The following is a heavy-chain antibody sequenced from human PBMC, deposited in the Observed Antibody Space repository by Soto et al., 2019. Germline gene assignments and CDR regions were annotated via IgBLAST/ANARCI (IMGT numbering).Heavy chain of an antibody. CDR3: ARSGVAMSSHYFSGMDV. D-gene: IGHD2-21*01. CDR2: MSYDGSNK. Sequence: GGSLRLSCAASGFTFTIYAIHWVRQAPGKGLEWVAVMSYDGSNKYYADSVKGRFTISRDTSENTLHLQMNSLRTEDTAVYYCARSGVAMSSHYFSGMDVWGPGTTVTVSS. CDR1: GFTFTIYA. J-gene: IGHJ6*02. V-gene: IGHV3-30-3*01.